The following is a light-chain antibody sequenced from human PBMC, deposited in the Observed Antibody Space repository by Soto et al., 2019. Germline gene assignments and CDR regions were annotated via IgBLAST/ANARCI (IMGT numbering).Light chain of an antibody. J-gene: IGLJ1*01. CDR1: SSDVGSYNL. Sequence: QSVLTQPASVSGSPGQSITISCTGTSSDVGSYNLVSWYQQHPGKAPKLMIYEDIKRPSGVSNRFPGSKSGNTASLTISGLQPEEEADYNCSLHAGSTTDVFGTATKVTVL. V-gene: IGLV2-23*01. CDR3: SLHAGSTTDV. CDR2: EDI.